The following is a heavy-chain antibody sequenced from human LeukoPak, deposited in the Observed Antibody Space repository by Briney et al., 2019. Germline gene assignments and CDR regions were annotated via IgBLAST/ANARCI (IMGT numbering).Heavy chain of an antibody. V-gene: IGHV3-33*01. CDR1: GFTFSSYG. Sequence: GGSLRLSCAASGFTFSSYGMHWVRQAPGKGLERVAVIWYDGSNKYYADSVKGRFTISRDNSKNTLYLQMNSLRAEDTAVYYCARGGIAAAGTYFDYWGQGTLVTVSS. D-gene: IGHD6-13*01. J-gene: IGHJ4*02. CDR3: ARGGIAAAGTYFDY. CDR2: IWYDGSNK.